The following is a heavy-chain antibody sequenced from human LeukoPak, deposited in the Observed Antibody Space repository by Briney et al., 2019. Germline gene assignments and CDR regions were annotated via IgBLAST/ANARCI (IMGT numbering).Heavy chain of an antibody. D-gene: IGHD3-22*01. Sequence: SGPTLVNPTQTLTLTCTFSGFSLSNSGVGVGWIRQPPGKALEWLAHTYWHDDKRYSPSLKSRLTITKDTSKNQVVLTMTNMDPVDTATYYCAHRQGSSGYVDIWGQGTMVTVSS. CDR1: GFSLSNSGVG. J-gene: IGHJ3*02. CDR3: AHRQGSSGYVDI. CDR2: TYWHDDK. V-gene: IGHV2-5*01.